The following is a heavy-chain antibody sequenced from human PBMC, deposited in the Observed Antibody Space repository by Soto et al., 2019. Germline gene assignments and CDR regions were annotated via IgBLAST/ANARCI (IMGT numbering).Heavy chain of an antibody. CDR1: GGSISSYY. Sequence: SETLSLTCTVSGGSISSYYWSWIRQPPGKGLEWIGYIYYSGSTNYNPSLKSRVTISVDTSKNQFSLKLSSVAAADTAVYYCARDTYSSSPNYYYYYMDVWGKGTTVTVSS. CDR3: ARDTYSSSPNYYYYYMDV. V-gene: IGHV4-59*01. J-gene: IGHJ6*03. CDR2: IYYSGST. D-gene: IGHD6-13*01.